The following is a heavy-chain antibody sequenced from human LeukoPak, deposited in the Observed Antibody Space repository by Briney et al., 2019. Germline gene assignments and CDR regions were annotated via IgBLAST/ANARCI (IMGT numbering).Heavy chain of an antibody. V-gene: IGHV1-69*13. CDR3: ARGSRGELRFLQYYYYYYMDV. J-gene: IGHJ6*03. D-gene: IGHD3-3*01. Sequence: ASVKVSCKASGGTFSSYAISWVRQAPGQGLEWMGGIIPIFGTANYAQKFQGRVTITADESTSTAYMELSSLRSEDTAVYYCARGSRGELRFLQYYYYYYMDVWGKGTTVTVSS. CDR1: GGTFSSYA. CDR2: IIPIFGTA.